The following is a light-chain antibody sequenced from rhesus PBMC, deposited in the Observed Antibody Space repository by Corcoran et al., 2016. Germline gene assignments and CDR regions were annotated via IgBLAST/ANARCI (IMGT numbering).Light chain of an antibody. CDR3: QHYYSTPLT. CDR1: QGITND. J-gene: IGKJ4*01. V-gene: IGKV1-25*01. CDR2: EAS. Sequence: DIQMTQSPSSLSASVGDRVTIICRASQGITNDLAWYQQKPGETPKLLIYEASSLQSGIPSRFSGSGSGTDFTLTISSLQSEDFATYYCQHYYSTPLTFGGGTKVEIK.